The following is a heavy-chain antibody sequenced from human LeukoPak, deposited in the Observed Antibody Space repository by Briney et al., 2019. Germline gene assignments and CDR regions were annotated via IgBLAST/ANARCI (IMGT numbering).Heavy chain of an antibody. CDR2: ISYSGST. CDR1: GVSISFSYY. CDR3: ARLLGDDY. Sequence: SETLSLTCTVSGVSISFSYYWGWIRQPPGKGLEWIGSISYSGSTYYNPSLKSRVTISVDTSKNQFSLKLSSVTAADTAVYYCARLLGDDYWGQGTLVTVSS. D-gene: IGHD3-16*01. V-gene: IGHV4-39*01. J-gene: IGHJ4*02.